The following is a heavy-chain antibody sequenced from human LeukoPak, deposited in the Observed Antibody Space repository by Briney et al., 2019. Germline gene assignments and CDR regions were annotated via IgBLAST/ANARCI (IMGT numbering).Heavy chain of an antibody. D-gene: IGHD4-17*01. CDR3: AKVKSAVTTYYGMDV. CDR1: GFTFSSYA. Sequence: PGGSLRLSRAASGFTFSSYAMSWVRQAPGKGLEWVSAISGSGGSTYYADSVKGRFTISRDNSKNTLYLQMNSLRAEDTAVYYCAKVKSAVTTYYGMDVWGQGTTVTVSS. J-gene: IGHJ6*02. V-gene: IGHV3-23*01. CDR2: ISGSGGST.